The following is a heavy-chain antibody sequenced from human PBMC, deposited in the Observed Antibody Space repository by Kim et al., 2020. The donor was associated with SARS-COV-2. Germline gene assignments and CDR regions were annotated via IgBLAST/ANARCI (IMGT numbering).Heavy chain of an antibody. CDR2: VNTNTRNP. D-gene: IGHD1-26*01. CDR3: ANWGATAPAL. V-gene: IGHV7-4-1*02. CDR1: EFTFPAYA. J-gene: IGHJ4*02. Sequence: ASVKVSCKASEFTFPAYALNWLRQAPGQGLEWLGWVNTNTRNPTYAQGFTGRFVFSLYTSVDTAYLHITSLKTDDTAMYFCANWGATAPALWGQGTQVTV.